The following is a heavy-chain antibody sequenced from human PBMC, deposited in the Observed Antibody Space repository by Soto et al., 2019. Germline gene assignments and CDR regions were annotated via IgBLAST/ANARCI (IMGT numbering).Heavy chain of an antibody. V-gene: IGHV3-30*18. CDR2: ISYDGSNK. CDR1: GFTFSSYG. J-gene: IGHJ4*02. D-gene: IGHD4-17*01. CDR3: AKIAYGGNSFDY. Sequence: GGSLRLSCAASGFTFSSYGMHWVRQAPGKGLEWVAVISYDGSNKYYADSVKGRFTISRDNSKNTLYLQMNSLRAEDTAVYYCAKIAYGGNSFDYWGQGTLGTVSS.